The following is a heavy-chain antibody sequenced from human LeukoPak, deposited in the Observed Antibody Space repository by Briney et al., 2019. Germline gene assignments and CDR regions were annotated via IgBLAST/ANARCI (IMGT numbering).Heavy chain of an antibody. V-gene: IGHV5-51*01. CDR3: ARHVIWREVYYYYMDV. D-gene: IGHD3-3*01. J-gene: IGHJ6*03. Sequence: AGESLKISCKGSGYSFTSYWIGWVRQMPGKGLEWMGIIYPGDSDTRYSPSFQGQVTISADKSICTAYLQWSSLKASDTAMYYCARHVIWREVYYYYMDVWGKGTTVTVSS. CDR1: GYSFTSYW. CDR2: IYPGDSDT.